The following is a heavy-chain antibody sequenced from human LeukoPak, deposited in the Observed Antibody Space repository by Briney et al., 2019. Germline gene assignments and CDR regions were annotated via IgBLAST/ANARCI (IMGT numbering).Heavy chain of an antibody. CDR1: GYTFTSYD. V-gene: IGHV1-8*01. Sequence: ASVKVSCKASGYTFTSYDINWVRQATGQGLEWMGWMNPNSGNTGYAQKFQGRVTMTRNTSISTAYMELSSLRSEDTAVYCCARKDIVVVPAGSLRYYYGMDVWGQGTTVTVSS. J-gene: IGHJ6*02. CDR3: ARKDIVVVPAGSLRYYYGMDV. D-gene: IGHD2-2*01. CDR2: MNPNSGNT.